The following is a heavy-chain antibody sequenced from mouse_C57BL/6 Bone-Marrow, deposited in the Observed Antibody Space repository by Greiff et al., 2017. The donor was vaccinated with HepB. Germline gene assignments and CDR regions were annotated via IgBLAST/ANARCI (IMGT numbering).Heavy chain of an antibody. J-gene: IGHJ1*03. CDR1: GYTFTSYW. CDR3: ERKSTVVAKSYWYFDV. D-gene: IGHD1-1*01. Sequence: VQLQQPGAELVKPGASVKLSCKASGYTFTSYWMQWVKQRPGQGLEWIGEIDPSDSYTNYNQKFKGKATLTADTSSSTAYVQLSSLTSEDSAVYYCERKSTVVAKSYWYFDVGGKGTTVTVSS. V-gene: IGHV1-50*01. CDR2: IDPSDSYT.